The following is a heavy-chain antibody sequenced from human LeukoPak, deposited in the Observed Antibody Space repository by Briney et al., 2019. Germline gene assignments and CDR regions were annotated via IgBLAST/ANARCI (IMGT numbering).Heavy chain of an antibody. CDR2: IYPGDSDT. CDR3: ARPLYGSGNWYFDL. D-gene: IGHD3-10*01. Sequence: GESLKISCKGSGYSFITNWIGWVRQMPGKGLEWMGVIYPGDSDTRYSPSFQGQVTISADKAISTAYLQWSSLESSDTAMYYCARPLYGSGNWYFDLWAVAPWSLSPQ. CDR1: GYSFITNW. V-gene: IGHV5-51*01. J-gene: IGHJ2*01.